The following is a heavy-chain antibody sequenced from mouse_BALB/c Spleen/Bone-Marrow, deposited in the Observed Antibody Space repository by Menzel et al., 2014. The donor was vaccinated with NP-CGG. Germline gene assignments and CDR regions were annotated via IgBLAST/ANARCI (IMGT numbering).Heavy chain of an antibody. CDR3: ARAGGYDGFAY. CDR1: GYTFTSYW. V-gene: IGHV1S81*02. CDR2: INPSNGRA. D-gene: IGHD2-2*01. Sequence: QVQLQQSGAELVKPGASVKLSCKASGYTFTSYWMHWVKQRPGQGLEWIGDINPSNGRADYNEKFRSKATLTVDRSSSTAYMQLSSLTSEDSAVYYCARAGGYDGFAYWGQGTLVTVSA. J-gene: IGHJ3*01.